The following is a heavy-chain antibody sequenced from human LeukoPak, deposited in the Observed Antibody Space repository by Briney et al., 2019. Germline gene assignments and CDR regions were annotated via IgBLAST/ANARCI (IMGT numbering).Heavy chain of an antibody. D-gene: IGHD3-16*02. CDR3: ARIEVIGSTRYFDY. CDR2: IYYVGNT. Sequence: PSETLSLTCTASGGSISSGGNYWSWLRQLPGKGLEWLGYIYYVGNTNYNPSLKSRLSMSVDTSKNQFSLSLTSVTAADTAVYYCARIEVIGSTRYFDYWGQGAMVSVSA. J-gene: IGHJ4*02. CDR1: GGSISSGGNY. V-gene: IGHV4-31*03.